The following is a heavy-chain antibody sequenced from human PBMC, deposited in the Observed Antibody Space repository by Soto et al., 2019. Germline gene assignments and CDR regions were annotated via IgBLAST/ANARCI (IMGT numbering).Heavy chain of an antibody. D-gene: IGHD4-17*01. J-gene: IGHJ4*02. V-gene: IGHV3-33*01. CDR1: GFTFSSYG. Sequence: GVSLRLSCAASGFTFSSYGMHWVRQAPGKGLEWVAVIWYDGSNKYYADSVKGRFTISRDNSKNTLYLQMNSLRAEDTAVYYCARGGYDYGDYVLDYWGQGTLVTAPQ. CDR3: ARGGYDYGDYVLDY. CDR2: IWYDGSNK.